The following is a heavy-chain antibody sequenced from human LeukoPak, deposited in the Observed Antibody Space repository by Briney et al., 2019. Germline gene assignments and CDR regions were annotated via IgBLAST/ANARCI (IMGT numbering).Heavy chain of an antibody. J-gene: IGHJ3*02. V-gene: IGHV4-39*01. D-gene: IGHD3-10*01. CDR3: ARHGSGDTFDI. Sequence: PSETLSLTCTVSGGSISSSSYYWGWIRQPPGKGLEWIGSIYHSGSTYYNPSLKSRVTISVDTSKNQFSLKLSSVTAADTAVYYCARHGSGDTFDIWGQGTMVIVSS. CDR2: IYHSGST. CDR1: GGSISSSSYY.